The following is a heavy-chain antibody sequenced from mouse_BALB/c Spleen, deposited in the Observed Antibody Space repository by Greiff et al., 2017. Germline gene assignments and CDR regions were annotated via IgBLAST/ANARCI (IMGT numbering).Heavy chain of an antibody. CDR2: IWSDGST. D-gene: IGHD1-1*01. CDR1: GFSLTSYG. Sequence: QVQLQQSGPDLVAPSQSLSITCTVSGFSLTSYGVHWVRQPPGKGLEWLVVIWSDGSTTYNSALKSRLSISKDNSKSQVFLKMNSLQTDDTAMYYCARHNYYGIGAMDYWGQGTSVTVSS. J-gene: IGHJ4*01. V-gene: IGHV2-6-2*01. CDR3: ARHNYYGIGAMDY.